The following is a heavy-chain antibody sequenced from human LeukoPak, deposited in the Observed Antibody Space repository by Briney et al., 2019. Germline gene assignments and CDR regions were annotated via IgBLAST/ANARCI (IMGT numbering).Heavy chain of an antibody. Sequence: SETLSLTCAVYGGSFSGYYWSWIRQPPGKGLEWIGEINHSGSTNYNPSLKSRVTISVDTSKNQFSLKLSSVTAADTAVYYCARMFNNSTPPYYFDYWGQGTLVTVSS. D-gene: IGHD2/OR15-2a*01. V-gene: IGHV4-34*01. CDR2: INHSGST. CDR1: GGSFSGYY. J-gene: IGHJ4*02. CDR3: ARMFNNSTPPYYFDY.